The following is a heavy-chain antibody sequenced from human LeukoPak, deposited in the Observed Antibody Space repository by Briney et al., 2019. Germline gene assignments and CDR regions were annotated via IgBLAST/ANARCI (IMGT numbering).Heavy chain of an antibody. CDR3: AREYSSSHVDY. J-gene: IGHJ4*02. CDR2: IYYSGST. Sequence: SETLSLTCTVSGGSISSSSYYWGWIRQPPGKGLDWIGSIYYSGSTYYNPSLKSRVTISVDTSKNQFSLKLSSVTAADTAVYYCAREYSSSHVDYWGQGTLVTVSS. CDR1: GGSISSSSYY. V-gene: IGHV4-39*02. D-gene: IGHD6-6*01.